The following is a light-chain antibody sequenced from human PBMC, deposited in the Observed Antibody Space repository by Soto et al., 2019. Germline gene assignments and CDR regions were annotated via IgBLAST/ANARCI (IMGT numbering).Light chain of an antibody. CDR2: EGS. V-gene: IGLV2-23*01. Sequence: ALTQPASVSGSPGQSITISCTGTSSDVGSYNLVSWYQQHPGKAPKLMIYEGSKRPSGVSNRFSGSKSGNTASLTISGLQAEDEADYYCCSYAGSPTFYVFGSGTKLTVL. CDR1: SSDVGSYNL. J-gene: IGLJ1*01. CDR3: CSYAGSPTFYV.